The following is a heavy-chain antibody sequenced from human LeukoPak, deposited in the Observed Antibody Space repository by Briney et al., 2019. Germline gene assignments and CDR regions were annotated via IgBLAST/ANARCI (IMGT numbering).Heavy chain of an antibody. CDR1: GFTFGGYA. J-gene: IGHJ1*01. D-gene: IGHD4/OR15-4a*01. Sequence: GGSLRLSCAASGFTFGGYAMSWVRQAPGKGLEWVSLISGSGDAYDADSVQGRFTISRDNSKNTLYLQMNSLRAEDTAMYYCARGYYSANEGGNEHWGQGTLVTVSS. CDR2: ISGSGDA. V-gene: IGHV3-23*01. CDR3: ARGYYSANEGGNEH.